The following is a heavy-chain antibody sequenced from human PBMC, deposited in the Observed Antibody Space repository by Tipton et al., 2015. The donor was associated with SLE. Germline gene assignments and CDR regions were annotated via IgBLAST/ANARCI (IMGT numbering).Heavy chain of an antibody. D-gene: IGHD3-22*01. CDR1: GGSISGDH. J-gene: IGHJ4*02. CDR2: VFYSGSS. V-gene: IGHV4-59*01. Sequence: GLVKPSETLSLTCTVSGGSISGDHWTWIRQPPGKGLEWLAYVFYSGSSNFNRAHYNPSLMGRVTISVDTSKNQFSLHLTSVTSADTAVYYCATYFYDATGYQSVDDWGQGALVTVSS. CDR3: ATYFYDATGYQSVDD.